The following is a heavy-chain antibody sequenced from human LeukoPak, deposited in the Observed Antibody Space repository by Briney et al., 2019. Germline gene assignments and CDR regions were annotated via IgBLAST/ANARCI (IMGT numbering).Heavy chain of an antibody. D-gene: IGHD2-15*01. CDR2: IYYSGYT. J-gene: IGHJ5*02. CDR1: GGSMSGSY. CDR3: ARGGSRIANWFDP. V-gene: IGHV4-59*01. Sequence: PSEALSLTCTVSGGSMSGSYWSWIRQSPGEGLEWVGYIYYSGYTNYNPSLKSRVTISVDTSKNQFSLKLTSMTAADTAVYYCARGGSRIANWFDPWGQGILVTVSS.